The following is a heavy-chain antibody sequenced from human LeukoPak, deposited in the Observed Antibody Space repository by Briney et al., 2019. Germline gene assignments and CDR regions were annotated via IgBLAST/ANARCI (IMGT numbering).Heavy chain of an antibody. CDR3: AKDLSWGATDY. CDR2: IVDSGGST. D-gene: IGHD6-13*01. J-gene: IGHJ4*02. CDR1: GFTFSSYA. V-gene: IGHV3-23*01. Sequence: GGSLRLSCVASGFTFSSYAMSWVRQAPGKGLEWVSAIVDSGGSTYYADSVKGRFTISRDNAKNTLFLQMNSLTVEDTAMYYCAKDLSWGATDYWGQGTLVTVSS.